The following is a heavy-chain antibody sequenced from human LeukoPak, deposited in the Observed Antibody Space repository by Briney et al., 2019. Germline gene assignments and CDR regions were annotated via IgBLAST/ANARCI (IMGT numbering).Heavy chain of an antibody. V-gene: IGHV4-59*01. CDR3: ASSANYDILTGYLDAFDI. J-gene: IGHJ3*02. Sequence: SETLSLTCTVSGGSISSYYWSWIRQPPGKGLEWIGYIYYSGSTNYNPSLKSRVTISVDTSKNQFSLKLSSVTAADTAVYYCASSANYDILTGYLDAFDIWGQGTMVTVSS. CDR2: IYYSGST. CDR1: GGSISSYY. D-gene: IGHD3-9*01.